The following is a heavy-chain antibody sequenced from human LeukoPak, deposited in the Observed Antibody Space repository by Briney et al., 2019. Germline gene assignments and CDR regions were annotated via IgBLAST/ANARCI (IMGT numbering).Heavy chain of an antibody. CDR2: ISSSSSYI. CDR1: GFTFNNAW. V-gene: IGHV3-21*01. Sequence: PGGSLRLSCAASGFTFNNAWMSWVRQAPGKGLEWVSSISSSSSYIYYADSVKGRFTISRDNAKNSLYLQMNSLRAEDTAVYYCASLAWGQGTLVTVSS. CDR3: ASLA. J-gene: IGHJ5*02.